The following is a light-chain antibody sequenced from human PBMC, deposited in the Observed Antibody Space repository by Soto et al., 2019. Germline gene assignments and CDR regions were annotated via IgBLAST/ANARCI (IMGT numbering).Light chain of an antibody. CDR1: SGHSSYS. CDR3: ETWDSNTRV. J-gene: IGLJ3*02. V-gene: IGLV4-60*02. CDR2: VEGSGNY. Sequence: QLVLTQSSSASASLGSSVKLTCTLSSGHSSYSIAWHQQQPEKAPRYLMKVEGSGNYNKGNGVPDRFSGSSSGADRYLTISTLQFEDEADYYCETWDSNTRVFGGGTQLTVL.